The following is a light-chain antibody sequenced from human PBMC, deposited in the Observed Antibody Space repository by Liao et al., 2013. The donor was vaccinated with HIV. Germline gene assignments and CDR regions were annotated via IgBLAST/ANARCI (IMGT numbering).Light chain of an antibody. CDR2: YDI. Sequence: SYVLTQPPSLSVAPGKTARLTCGGNDIGSKSVHWYQQKPGQAPVLVIYYDIDRPSGIPERFSGSNSGNAATLTISGTQAMDEADYYCQAWDSSTGVFGGGTKLTVL. CDR1: DIGSKS. CDR3: QAWDSSTGV. J-gene: IGLJ3*02. V-gene: IGLV3-21*01.